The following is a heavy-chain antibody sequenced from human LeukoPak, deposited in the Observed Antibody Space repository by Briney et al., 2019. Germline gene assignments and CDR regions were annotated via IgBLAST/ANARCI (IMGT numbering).Heavy chain of an antibody. Sequence: SETLSLTCTVSGGSISSGGYYWSWIRQHPGKGLEWIGYIYYSGSTYYNPSLKSRVTISVDTSKNQFSLKLSSVTAADTAVYYCARRLGYGDYSWGFDYWGQGTLVTVSS. CDR3: ARRLGYGDYSWGFDY. V-gene: IGHV4-31*03. CDR2: IYYSGST. J-gene: IGHJ4*02. D-gene: IGHD4-17*01. CDR1: GGSISSGGYY.